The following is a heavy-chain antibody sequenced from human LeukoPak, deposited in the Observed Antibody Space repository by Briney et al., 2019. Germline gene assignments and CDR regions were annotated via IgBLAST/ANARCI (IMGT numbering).Heavy chain of an antibody. V-gene: IGHV1-24*01. J-gene: IGHJ5*02. D-gene: IGHD3-22*01. CDR3: ATDLPYYYDSSGSP. CDR2: FDPEDGET. Sequence: ASVKVSCKASGYTFTGYYMHWVRQAPGKGLEWMGGFDPEDGETIYAQKFQGRVTMTEDTSTDTAYMELSSLRSEDTAMYYCATDLPYYYDSSGSPWGQGTLVTVSS. CDR1: GYTFTGYY.